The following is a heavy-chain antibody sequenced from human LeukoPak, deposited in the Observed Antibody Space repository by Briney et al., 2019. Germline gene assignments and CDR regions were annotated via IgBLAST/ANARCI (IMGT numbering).Heavy chain of an antibody. V-gene: IGHV1-2*02. J-gene: IGHJ4*02. CDR2: INPNSGGT. Sequence: ASVTVSFKASGGTFISYAISWVRQAPGQGLEWMGWINPNSGGTNYAQRVQGRGTITRDTAITTASMELSRLRFDDTAVYYCATGGYYGSGSYTEWGQGTLVTVSS. D-gene: IGHD3-10*01. CDR1: GGTFISYA. CDR3: ATGGYYGSGSYTE.